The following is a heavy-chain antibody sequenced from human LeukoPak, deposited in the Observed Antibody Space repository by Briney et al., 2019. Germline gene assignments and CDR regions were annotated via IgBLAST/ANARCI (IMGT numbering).Heavy chain of an antibody. CDR2: IRYDGSNK. CDR3: AKARGSGSYSYYFDY. Sequence: PGGSLRLSCAASGFTFDDYGMHWVRQAPGKGLEWVAFIRYDGSNKYYADSAKGRFTISRDNSKNTLYLQMNSLRAEDTAVYYCAKARGSGSYSYYFDYWGQGTLVTVSS. CDR1: GFTFDDYG. V-gene: IGHV3-30*02. D-gene: IGHD3-10*01. J-gene: IGHJ4*02.